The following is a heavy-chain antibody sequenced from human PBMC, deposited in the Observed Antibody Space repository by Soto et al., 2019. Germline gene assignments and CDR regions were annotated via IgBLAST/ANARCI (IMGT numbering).Heavy chain of an antibody. V-gene: IGHV3-23*01. Sequence: EVQLLESGVGLVQPGGSLRLYGAASGFTFSSYVMSWVRQAPGKGLEWVSALSGSGGRRYYADSVKGRLTISRDNSKNTLYLQINSLRAEDTAVYYCVKGSSGWYARFDYWGQGTLVTVSS. CDR2: LSGSGGRR. CDR1: GFTFSSYV. CDR3: VKGSSGWYARFDY. D-gene: IGHD6-19*01. J-gene: IGHJ4*02.